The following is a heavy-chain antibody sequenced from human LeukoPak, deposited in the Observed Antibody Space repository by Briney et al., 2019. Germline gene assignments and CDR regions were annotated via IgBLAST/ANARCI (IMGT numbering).Heavy chain of an antibody. Sequence: ASVKVSCKPSGYSFIDTFIHGVPQAPGQGLEWMGWINPNSGGTNFAQKFQGRVTMTRDTSITTAYMELSWLTSDDTGVYYCARVLEKYASTLYFIDYWGQGTLVTVSS. D-gene: IGHD2-8*01. J-gene: IGHJ4*02. V-gene: IGHV1-2*02. CDR2: INPNSGGT. CDR3: ARVLEKYASTLYFIDY. CDR1: GYSFIDTF.